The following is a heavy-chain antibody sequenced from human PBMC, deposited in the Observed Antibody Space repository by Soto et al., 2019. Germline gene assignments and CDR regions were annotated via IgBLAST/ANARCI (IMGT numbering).Heavy chain of an antibody. CDR2: ISYGGTT. V-gene: IGHV4-31*11. Sequence: QVQLQESGPGLVKPSQTLSLTCAVSGGSMNSGGCCWSWIRQHPGEGLEWIGCISYGGTTSYNPSLKSRVIISVDTSKNQFSLKLTSVTAADTAVYYCSRGILVWGQGTLITVSS. J-gene: IGHJ4*02. CDR3: SRGILV. D-gene: IGHD2-15*01. CDR1: GGSMNSGGCC.